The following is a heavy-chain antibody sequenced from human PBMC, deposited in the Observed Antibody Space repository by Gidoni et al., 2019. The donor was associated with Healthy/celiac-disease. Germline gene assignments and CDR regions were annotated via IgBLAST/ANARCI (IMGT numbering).Heavy chain of an antibody. CDR1: GYTFTGYY. CDR3: AREDTGWGSGAYYYYGMDV. D-gene: IGHD6-19*01. CDR2: INPNSGGT. V-gene: IGHV1-2*02. Sequence: QVQLVQSGAEVKKPGASVKVSCKASGYTFTGYYMHWVRQAPGQGLEWMGWINPNSGGTNYAQKFQGRVTMTRDTSISTAYMELSRLRSDDTAVYYCAREDTGWGSGAYYYYGMDVWGQGTTVTVSS. J-gene: IGHJ6*02.